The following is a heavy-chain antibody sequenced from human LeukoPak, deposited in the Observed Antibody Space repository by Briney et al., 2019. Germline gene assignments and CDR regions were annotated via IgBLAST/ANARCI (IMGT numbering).Heavy chain of an antibody. CDR2: IYYSVGT. D-gene: IGHD3-22*01. J-gene: IGHJ4*02. CDR3: ARFADDSSSPLFDY. Sequence: SETLSLTSTDSGGSIISYYWSWIRQPPEKGLEWIGYIYYSVGTNYNPSLKSRVTISVDTSKNQFSLKLSSVTAADTAVYYCARFADDSSSPLFDYWGQGTLVTVSS. CDR1: GGSIISYY. V-gene: IGHV4-59*08.